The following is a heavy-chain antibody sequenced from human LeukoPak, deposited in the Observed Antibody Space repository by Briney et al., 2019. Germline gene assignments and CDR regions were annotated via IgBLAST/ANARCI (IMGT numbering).Heavy chain of an antibody. V-gene: IGHV1-18*01. J-gene: IGHJ4*02. CDR1: GYTFTSYG. CDR2: ISAYNGNT. CDR3: AKEWLDRWSTELDY. Sequence: ASVKVSCKASGYTFTSYGISWVRQAPGQGLEWMGWISAYNGNTNYARKLQGRVTMTTDTSTSTAYMELRSLRSDDTAVYYCAKEWLDRWSTELDYWGQGTLVTVSS. D-gene: IGHD5-18*01.